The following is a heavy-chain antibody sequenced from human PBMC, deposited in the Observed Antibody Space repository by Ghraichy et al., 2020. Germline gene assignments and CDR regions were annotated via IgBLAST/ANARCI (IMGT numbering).Heavy chain of an antibody. CDR3: ARDQDSSGWYALDY. J-gene: IGHJ4*02. CDR1: GFTFSSYA. D-gene: IGHD6-19*01. CDR2: ISYDGSNK. V-gene: IGHV3-30-3*01. Sequence: GGSLRLSCAASGFTFSSYAMHWVRQAPGKGLEWVAVISYDGSNKYYADSVKGRFTISRDNSKNTLYLQMNSLRAEDTAVYYCARDQDSSGWYALDYWGQGTLVTVSS.